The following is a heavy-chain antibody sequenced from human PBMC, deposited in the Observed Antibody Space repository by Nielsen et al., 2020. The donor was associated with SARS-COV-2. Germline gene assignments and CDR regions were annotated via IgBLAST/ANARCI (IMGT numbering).Heavy chain of an antibody. CDR2: ISWNSGSI. D-gene: IGHD6-13*01. Sequence: GGSLRLSCAASGFTFDDYAMHWVRQAPGKALERVSGISWNSGSIGYADSVKGRFTISRDNAKNSLYLQMNSLRDEDTALYCCAKLAAAAPSDYWGQGTLVTVSS. CDR1: GFTFDDYA. J-gene: IGHJ4*02. CDR3: AKLAAAAPSDY. V-gene: IGHV3-9*01.